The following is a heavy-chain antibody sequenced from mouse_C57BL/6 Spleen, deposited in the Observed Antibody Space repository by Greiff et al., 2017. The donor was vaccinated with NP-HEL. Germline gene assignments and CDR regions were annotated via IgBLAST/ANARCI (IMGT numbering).Heavy chain of an antibody. D-gene: IGHD1-1*01. Sequence: EVQVVESGGGLVQPGGSLKLSCAASGFTFSDYYMYWVRQTPEKRLEWVAYISNGGGSTYYPDTVKGRFTISRDNAKNTLYLQMSRLKSEDTAMYYCASSTVGKYYYAMDYWGQGTSVTVSS. CDR1: GFTFSDYY. J-gene: IGHJ4*01. V-gene: IGHV5-12*01. CDR2: ISNGGGST. CDR3: ASSTVGKYYYAMDY.